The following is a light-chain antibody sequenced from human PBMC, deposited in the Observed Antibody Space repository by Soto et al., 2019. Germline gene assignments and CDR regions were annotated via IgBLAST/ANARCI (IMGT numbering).Light chain of an antibody. CDR1: SSDIGAWDY. CDR3: SSHTTTDSHV. Sequence: QSALTQPASVSGSPGQSIAISCTGTSSDIGAWDYVSWYQQHPGKAPKLMIYDVSNRPSGVSNRFSGSKSGYTASLTISGLQNEEEPASYCSSHTTTDSHVFGTGTKVTV. V-gene: IGLV2-14*01. CDR2: DVS. J-gene: IGLJ1*01.